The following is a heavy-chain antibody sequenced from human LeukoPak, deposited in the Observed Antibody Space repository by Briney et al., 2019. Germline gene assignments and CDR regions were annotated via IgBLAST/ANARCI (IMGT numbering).Heavy chain of an antibody. D-gene: IGHD3-3*01. V-gene: IGHV4-39*01. CDR3: QSRFLEWLLDY. Sequence: SETLSLTCTVSGDSISSGGYYWSWIRQPPGKGLEWIGSIYDSGSTYYNPSLKSRVTISVDTSKNQFSLKLNSVTAADTAMYYCQSRFLEWLLDYWGQGTLVTVSS. CDR1: GDSISSGGYY. J-gene: IGHJ4*02. CDR2: IYDSGST.